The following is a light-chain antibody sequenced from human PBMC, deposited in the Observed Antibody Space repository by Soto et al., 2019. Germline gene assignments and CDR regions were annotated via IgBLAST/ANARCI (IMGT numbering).Light chain of an antibody. CDR3: HQYGSSPLT. CDR2: SLS. J-gene: IGKJ4*01. V-gene: IGKV3-20*01. Sequence: EIVLTQSPGTLSLSPGETATLSCRASETVDTSSLGWYQQKPVRAPSLLIYSLSRRATGIPDRFSASGSATDFTLTITRLEPEDFAVYYCHQYGSSPLTFGGGTKVEI. CDR1: ETVDTSS.